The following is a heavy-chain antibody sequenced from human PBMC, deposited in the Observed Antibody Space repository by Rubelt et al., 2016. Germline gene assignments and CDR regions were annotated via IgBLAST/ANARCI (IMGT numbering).Heavy chain of an antibody. CDR3: AKGALWGSYRPLRY. CDR1: GGSISSSSYY. CDR2: IVYSGST. Sequence: QLQLQESGPGLVKPSETLSLTCTVSGGSISSSSYYWGRLRQPPGKGLEWIGSIVYSGSTSYNPSRNSRVTISGDPSKNQLSLKLSSVTAADTAVYYCAKGALWGSYRPLRYWGQGTLVTVSS. D-gene: IGHD3-16*02. V-gene: IGHV4-39*01. J-gene: IGHJ4*02.